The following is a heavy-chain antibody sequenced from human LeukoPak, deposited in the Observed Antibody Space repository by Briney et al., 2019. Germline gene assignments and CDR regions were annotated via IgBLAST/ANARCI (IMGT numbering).Heavy chain of an antibody. CDR3: AKRGSSSLLYYYYYGMDV. V-gene: IGHV4-34*01. D-gene: IGHD6-6*01. Sequence: SETLSLTCAVYGGSFSGYYWSWIRQPPGKGLEWIGEINHSGSTNYNPSLKSRVTISVDTSKNQFSLKLSSVTAADTAVYYCAKRGSSSLLYYYYYGMDVWGQGTTVTVSS. CDR2: INHSGST. J-gene: IGHJ6*02. CDR1: GGSFSGYY.